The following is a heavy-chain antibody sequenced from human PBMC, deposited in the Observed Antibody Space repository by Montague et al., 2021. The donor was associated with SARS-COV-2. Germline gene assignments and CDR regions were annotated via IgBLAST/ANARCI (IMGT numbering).Heavy chain of an antibody. CDR2: IYYTEST. V-gene: IGHV4-59*08. J-gene: IGHJ5*02. CDR3: ARHERDTVIRRIVIVDTNNMDP. Sequence: SETLSLTCTVSGGSISSNYWSWIRQPPGKGLERIGYIYYTESTKYNSSLKRRVSITAATAKNQISLNLTPVTAADTAAYYCARHERDTVIRRIVIVDTNNMDPWGQGTMVTVSS. D-gene: IGHD2/OR15-2a*01. CDR1: GGSISSNY.